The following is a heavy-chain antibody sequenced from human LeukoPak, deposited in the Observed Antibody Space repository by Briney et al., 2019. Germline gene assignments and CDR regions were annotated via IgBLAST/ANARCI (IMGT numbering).Heavy chain of an antibody. CDR2: INHSGST. J-gene: IGHJ1*01. CDR1: GGSFSGYY. CDR3: ARGPTYYYDSSGYSFFFQH. V-gene: IGHV4-34*01. Sequence: SDTLSLTCAVYGGSFSGYYWSWIRQPPGKGLEWIGEINHSGSTNYNPSLKSRVTISVDRSKNQFSLKLSSVTAADTAVYYCARGPTYYYDSSGYSFFFQHWGQGTLVTVSS. D-gene: IGHD3-22*01.